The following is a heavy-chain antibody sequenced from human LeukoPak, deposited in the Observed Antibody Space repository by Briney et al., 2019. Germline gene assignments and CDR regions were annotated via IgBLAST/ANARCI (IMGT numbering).Heavy chain of an antibody. CDR3: ATDYGAPLEYFQH. J-gene: IGHJ1*01. Sequence: SVKVSCKASGGTFSSYAISWVRQAPGQGLEWMGRIIPILGIANYAQKFQGRVTITADKSTSTAYMELSSLRSEDTAVYYCATDYGAPLEYFQHWGQGTLVTVSS. D-gene: IGHD4-17*01. CDR2: IIPILGIA. V-gene: IGHV1-69*04. CDR1: GGTFSSYA.